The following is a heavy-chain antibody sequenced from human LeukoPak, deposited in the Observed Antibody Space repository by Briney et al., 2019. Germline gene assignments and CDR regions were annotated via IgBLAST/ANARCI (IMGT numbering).Heavy chain of an antibody. CDR1: GGSISSYY. CDR3: ARSRYVYDSSGYYFDY. Sequence: SETLSLTCTVSGGSISSYYWSWLRQPPGKGLEWIGYIYYSGSTNYNPSLKSRVTISVDTSKNQFSLKLSSVTAADTAVYYCARSRYVYDSSGYYFDYWGQGTLVTVSS. J-gene: IGHJ4*02. D-gene: IGHD3-22*01. V-gene: IGHV4-59*01. CDR2: IYYSGST.